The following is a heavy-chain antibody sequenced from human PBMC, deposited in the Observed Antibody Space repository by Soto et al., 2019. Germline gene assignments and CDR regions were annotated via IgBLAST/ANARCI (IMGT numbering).Heavy chain of an antibody. Sequence: XVSLRLSCEACGFTFSHLCRNWVRQAPGKGLEWVARVWYDGSSKYYVDSVKGRFTISRDNSKETVYLQMNSLRAEDTGVYYCARETDSNYDGMDVCGQRTTVIVSS. D-gene: IGHD4-4*01. CDR3: ARETDSNYDGMDV. CDR2: VWYDGSSK. CDR1: GFTFSHLC. V-gene: IGHV3-33*01. J-gene: IGHJ6*02.